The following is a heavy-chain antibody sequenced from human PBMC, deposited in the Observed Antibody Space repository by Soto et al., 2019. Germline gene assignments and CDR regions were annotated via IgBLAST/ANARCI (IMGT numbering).Heavy chain of an antibody. CDR1: GFLFSAYG. CDR3: ARVGGTVTSDC. J-gene: IGHJ4*02. CDR2: IYYDGNTK. Sequence: QVQLVESGGGVVQPGKSLRLSCAASGFLFSAYGMHWVRQAPGKGLEWLALIYYDGNTKYYADSVKGRVTISRDNSQNTLFLQMISLRADDTGVYYCARVGGTVTSDCWGQGTLVTVS. V-gene: IGHV3-33*01. D-gene: IGHD4-17*01.